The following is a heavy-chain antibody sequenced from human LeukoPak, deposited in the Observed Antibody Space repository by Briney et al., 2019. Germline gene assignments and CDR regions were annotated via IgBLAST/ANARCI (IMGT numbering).Heavy chain of an antibody. CDR2: INHSGST. J-gene: IGHJ5*02. CDR1: GGSFSGYY. CDR3: AKRTGRTIAAAGKNWFDP. V-gene: IGHV4-34*01. D-gene: IGHD6-13*01. Sequence: SETLSLTCAVYGGSFSGYYWSWIRQPPGKGLEWIGEINHSGSTNYNPSLKSRVTISVDTSKNQLSLKLSSVTAADTAVYYCAKRTGRTIAAAGKNWFDPWGQGTLVTVSS.